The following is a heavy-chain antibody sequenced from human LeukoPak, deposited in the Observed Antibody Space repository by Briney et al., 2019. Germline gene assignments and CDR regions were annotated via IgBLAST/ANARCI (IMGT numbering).Heavy chain of an antibody. CDR1: GFTVGSNY. Sequence: PGGSLRLSCAASGFTVGSNYMNWVRQAPGKGLEWVANIKQDGSEKYYVDSVKGRFTISRDNAKNSLYLQMNSLRAEDTAVYYCARDRLGESDAFDIWGQGTMVTVSS. CDR3: ARDRLGESDAFDI. CDR2: IKQDGSEK. J-gene: IGHJ3*02. V-gene: IGHV3-7*05.